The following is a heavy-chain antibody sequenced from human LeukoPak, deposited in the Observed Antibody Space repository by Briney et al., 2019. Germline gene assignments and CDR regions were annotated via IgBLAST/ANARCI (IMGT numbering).Heavy chain of an antibody. V-gene: IGHV4-30-4*01. D-gene: IGHD5-18*01. CDR1: GGSISSGDYY. CDR3: ARASTAMVTFDY. CDR2: IYYSGST. Sequence: SETLSLTCTVSGGSISSGDYYWSWIRQPPGKGLEWIGYIYYSGSTYYNPSLKSRVTILVDTSKNQFSLKLSSVTAADTAVYYCARASTAMVTFDYWGQGTLVTVSS. J-gene: IGHJ4*02.